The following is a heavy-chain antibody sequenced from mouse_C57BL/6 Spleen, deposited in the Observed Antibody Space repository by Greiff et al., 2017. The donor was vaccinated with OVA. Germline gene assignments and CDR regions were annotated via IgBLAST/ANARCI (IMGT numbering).Heavy chain of an antibody. CDR1: GYTFTSYW. Sequence: QVQLQQPGAELVRPGSSVKLSCKASGYTFTSYWMHWVKQRPIQGLEWIGNIDPSDSETHYNQKFKDKATLTVDKSSSTAYMQLSSLTSEDSAVYYCAREQPYYYAMDYWGQGTSVTVSS. V-gene: IGHV1-52*01. J-gene: IGHJ4*01. D-gene: IGHD6-1*01. CDR2: IDPSDSET. CDR3: AREQPYYYAMDY.